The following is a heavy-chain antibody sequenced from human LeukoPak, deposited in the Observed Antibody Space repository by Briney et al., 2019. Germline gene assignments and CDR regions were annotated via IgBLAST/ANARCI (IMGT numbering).Heavy chain of an antibody. CDR3: ANYGDIGGFDY. CDR2: INHSGST. D-gene: IGHD4-17*01. J-gene: IGHJ4*02. Sequence: SETLSLTCAVYGGSFSGYYWSWIRQPPGKGLEWIGEINHSGSTNYNPSLKSRVTISVDTSKNQFSLKLSSVTAADTAVHYCANYGDIGGFDYWGQGTLVTVSS. CDR1: GGSFSGYY. V-gene: IGHV4-34*01.